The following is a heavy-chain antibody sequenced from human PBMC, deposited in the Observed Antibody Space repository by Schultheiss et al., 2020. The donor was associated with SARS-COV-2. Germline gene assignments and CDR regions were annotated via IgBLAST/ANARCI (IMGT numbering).Heavy chain of an antibody. CDR1: GYTFTSYA. D-gene: IGHD6-13*01. V-gene: IGHV1-3*01. CDR2: INAGNGNT. J-gene: IGHJ4*02. Sequence: ASVKVSCKASGYTFTSYAMHWVRQAPGQRLEWMGWINAGNGNTNYAQKLQGRVTMTTDTSTSTAYMELRSLRSDDTAVYYCARVPRPGIAAAGEWGQGTLVTVSS. CDR3: ARVPRPGIAAAGE.